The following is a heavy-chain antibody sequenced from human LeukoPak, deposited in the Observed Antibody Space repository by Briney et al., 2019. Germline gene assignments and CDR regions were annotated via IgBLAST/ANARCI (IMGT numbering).Heavy chain of an antibody. J-gene: IGHJ6*02. V-gene: IGHV4-59*01. D-gene: IGHD1-1*01. CDR3: ARDRWNDAYNGMDV. Sequence: RTSETLSLTCTVSGGSISSNYWSWIRQPPGKGLEWIGYIYHSGSTSYNPSLKSRVTFSVDTSKNQFSLKLNSVTAADTAVYYCARDRWNDAYNGMDVWGQGTTVTVSS. CDR1: GGSISSNY. CDR2: IYHSGST.